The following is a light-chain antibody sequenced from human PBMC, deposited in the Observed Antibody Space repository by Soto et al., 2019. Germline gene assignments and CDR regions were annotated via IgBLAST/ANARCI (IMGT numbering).Light chain of an antibody. Sequence: SSELTQPPPLSVAPGQTARITCGGNNLGGTTVHWYQQKPGQAPVLVVYDDTDRPSGIPERFSGSNSGNTATLTIAWVEAGDEADYYCQVSDSSGDHQVFGSGTKVTVL. J-gene: IGLJ1*01. CDR3: QVSDSSGDHQV. V-gene: IGLV3-21*02. CDR1: NLGGTT. CDR2: DDT.